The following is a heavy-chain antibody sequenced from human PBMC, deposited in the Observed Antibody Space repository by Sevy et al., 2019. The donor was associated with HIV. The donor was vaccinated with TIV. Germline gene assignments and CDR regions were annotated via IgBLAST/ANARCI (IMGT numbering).Heavy chain of an antibody. D-gene: IGHD6-6*01. CDR2: ISYTGNT. Sequence: SETLSLTCTVSGGSISSGNYYWHWIRQPPGKGLEWIGYISYTGNTYYNPSLKSPVTISVDTSNNQFSLRLTSVTAADTAVYYCARDATEYTSSSEWFDPWGQGTLVTVSS. CDR3: ARDATEYTSSSEWFDP. J-gene: IGHJ5*02. V-gene: IGHV4-30-4*01. CDR1: GGSISSGNYY.